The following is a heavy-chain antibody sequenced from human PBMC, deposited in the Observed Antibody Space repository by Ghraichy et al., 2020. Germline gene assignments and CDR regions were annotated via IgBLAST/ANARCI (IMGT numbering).Heavy chain of an antibody. CDR3: ARERVAGTLNAFDI. CDR2: IIPIFGTA. Sequence: SVKVSCKASGGTFSSYAISWVRQAPGQGLEWMGGIIPIFGTANYAQKFQGRVTITADESTSTAYMELSSLRSEDTAVYYCARERVAGTLNAFDIWGQGTMVTVSS. J-gene: IGHJ3*02. CDR1: GGTFSSYA. V-gene: IGHV1-69*13. D-gene: IGHD6-19*01.